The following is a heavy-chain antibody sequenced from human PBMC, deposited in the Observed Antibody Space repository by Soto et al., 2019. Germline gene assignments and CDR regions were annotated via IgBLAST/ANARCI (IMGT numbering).Heavy chain of an antibody. CDR2: ISAYNGNS. V-gene: IGHV1-18*04. D-gene: IGHD5-18*01. CDR3: ARARREFVEVFVGYGY. Sequence: QVQLVQAGAEVKKPWTSVKDSCKASGYTFSRHGITWVRQAPGQGLEWLGWISAYNGNSKYAAKVQDRITMTTDTSESTAYLELRGVRSDDTAVYYCARARREFVEVFVGYGYWGQGTLITVSS. CDR1: GYTFSRHG. J-gene: IGHJ4*02.